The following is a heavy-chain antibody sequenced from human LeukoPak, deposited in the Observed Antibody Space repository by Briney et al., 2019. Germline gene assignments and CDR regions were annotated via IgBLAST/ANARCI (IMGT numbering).Heavy chain of an antibody. J-gene: IGHJ4*02. CDR2: ISAAGGVT. D-gene: IGHD7-27*01. Sequence: PGGSLRLSCVGSGFIFSNYAMNWVRQAPGKGLEWVSTISAAGGVTYHADSVKGRFTISRDNSKNKLFMQMNSVRAEDTAVYYCAKKRGETGDYFDYWGQGTLVTVSS. V-gene: IGHV3-23*01. CDR3: AKKRGETGDYFDY. CDR1: GFIFSNYA.